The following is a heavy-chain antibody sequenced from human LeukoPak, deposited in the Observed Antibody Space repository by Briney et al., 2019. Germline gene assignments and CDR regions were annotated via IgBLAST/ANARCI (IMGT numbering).Heavy chain of an antibody. V-gene: IGHV1-3*01. D-gene: IGHD2-2*01. CDR3: ARVGAYCTSTSCLDY. Sequence: ASVKVSCKASGYTFTSYAMHWVRQAPGQRLEWMGWINAGNGNTKYSQKFQGRVTITRDTSASTAYMELRRLTSDDTAVYYCARVGAYCTSTSCLDYWGQGTLVTVSS. J-gene: IGHJ4*02. CDR2: INAGNGNT. CDR1: GYTFTSYA.